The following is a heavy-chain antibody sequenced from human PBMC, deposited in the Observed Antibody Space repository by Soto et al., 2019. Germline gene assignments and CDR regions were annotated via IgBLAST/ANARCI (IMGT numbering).Heavy chain of an antibody. CDR2: IKQDGSEK. CDR3: ARSLRFFGVADAFDI. D-gene: IGHD3-3*01. CDR1: GFTFSSYW. V-gene: IGHV3-7*03. J-gene: IGHJ3*02. Sequence: EVQLVESGGGLVQPGGSLRLSCAASGFTFSSYWMSWVRQAPGKGLERVANIKQDGSEKYYVDSVKGRFTISRDNAKNSLDLQMNSLRAEDTAVYYCARSLRFFGVADAFDIWGQGTMVTVSS.